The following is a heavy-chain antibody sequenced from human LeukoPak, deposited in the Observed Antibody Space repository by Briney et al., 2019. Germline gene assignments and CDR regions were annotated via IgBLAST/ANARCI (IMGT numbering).Heavy chain of an antibody. V-gene: IGHV1-8*01. CDR3: ARGLGELWLPVPTRPYGMDV. CDR1: GYTFTSYD. J-gene: IGHJ6*02. CDR2: MEPNSGNT. D-gene: IGHD5-18*01. Sequence: ASVKVSCKASGYTFTSYDINWERQATGQGLEWVGWMEPNSGNTGYAQKFQGRVTMTRNTSISTAYMELSSLRSEDTAVYYCARGLGELWLPVPTRPYGMDVWGQGTTVTVSS.